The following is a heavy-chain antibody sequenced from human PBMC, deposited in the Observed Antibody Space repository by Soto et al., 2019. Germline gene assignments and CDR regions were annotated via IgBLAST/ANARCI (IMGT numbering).Heavy chain of an antibody. CDR1: GGSISSYY. J-gene: IGHJ3*02. V-gene: IGHV4-59*01. D-gene: IGHD2-8*01. CDR2: IYYSGST. Sequence: PSETLSLTCTVSGGSISSYYWSWIRQPPGKGLEWIGYIYYSGSTNYNPSLKSRVTISVDTSKNQFSLKLSSVTAADTAVYYCARRGYYAISAFDIWGQGTMVTVS. CDR3: ARRGYYAISAFDI.